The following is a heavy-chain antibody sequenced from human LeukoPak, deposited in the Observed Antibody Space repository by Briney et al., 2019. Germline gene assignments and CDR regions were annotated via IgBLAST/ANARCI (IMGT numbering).Heavy chain of an antibody. CDR3: ARLVPRYGSGSQSDY. V-gene: IGHV4-34*01. J-gene: IGHJ4*02. CDR1: GRSFSGYY. D-gene: IGHD3-10*01. CDR2: INRSGST. Sequence: SETLSLNCAVYGRSFSGYYWSWIPQPPGKGLEWIGEINRSGSTNYNPSLKSRVTISVDTSKNQFSLKLSSVTAADTAVYYCARLVPRYGSGSQSDYWGQGTLVTVSS.